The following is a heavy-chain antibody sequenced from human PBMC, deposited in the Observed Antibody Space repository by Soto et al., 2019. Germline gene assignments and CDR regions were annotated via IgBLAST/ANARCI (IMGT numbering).Heavy chain of an antibody. CDR1: GYSFTSYW. CDR2: IYPGDSDT. D-gene: IGHD6-6*01. CDR3: ARLPDSLSARPYYYYGLAF. V-gene: IGHV5-51*01. J-gene: IGHJ6*02. Sequence: GESLRISCKGPGYSFTSYWIGWVRQMPGKGLEWMGIIYPGDSDTRYSPSFQGQVTISADKSISTAYLQWSSLKASDTAMYYCARLPDSLSARPYYYYGLAFPGQGTTVTVSS.